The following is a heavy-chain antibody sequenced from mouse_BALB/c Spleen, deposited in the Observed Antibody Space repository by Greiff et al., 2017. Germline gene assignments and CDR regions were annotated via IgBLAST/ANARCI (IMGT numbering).Heavy chain of an antibody. Sequence: QVQLQQSGAELVRPGSSVKISCKASGYAFSSYWMNWVKQRPGQSLEWIGQIYPGDGDTNYNGKFKGKATLTADKSSSTAYMQLSSLTSEDSAVYFCARSRYGNWDYYAMDYWGQGTSVTVSS. CDR1: GYAFSSYW. V-gene: IGHV1-80*01. CDR3: ARSRYGNWDYYAMDY. D-gene: IGHD2-10*02. J-gene: IGHJ4*01. CDR2: IYPGDGDT.